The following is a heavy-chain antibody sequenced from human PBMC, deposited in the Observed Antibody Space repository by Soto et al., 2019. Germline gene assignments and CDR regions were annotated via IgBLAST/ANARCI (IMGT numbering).Heavy chain of an antibody. J-gene: IGHJ4*02. V-gene: IGHV4-59*02. CDR2: IDYNGRA. CDR3: ARGPDYSKVGY. Sequence: QVQLQESGPGLVKPSETLPLTCSVSDGSVTGYCWSWIRQPPGKGLEWIGCIDYNGRAHYNPSLTSRVTMSLDTSNNHFSLKRSSVTTTDTAVYYCARGPDYSKVGYWGQGTRVSVSS. CDR1: DGSVTGYC. D-gene: IGHD4-4*01.